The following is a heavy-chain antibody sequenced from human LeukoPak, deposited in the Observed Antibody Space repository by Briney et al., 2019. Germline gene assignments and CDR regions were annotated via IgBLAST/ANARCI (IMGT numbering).Heavy chain of an antibody. J-gene: IGHJ4*02. V-gene: IGHV4-30-2*01. CDR1: GGSISSGGYS. Sequence: SETLSLTCTVSGGSISSGGYSWRWLGQPPGKGLEWIGGIYLIGGTYCNPSLKSLAAMSADRSNNQISLKLNSVTAADTPGYCCARTSGGYHSPYLDGWGQGTLVTVSS. CDR3: ARTSGGYHSPYLDG. D-gene: IGHD2-15*01. CDR2: IYLIGGT.